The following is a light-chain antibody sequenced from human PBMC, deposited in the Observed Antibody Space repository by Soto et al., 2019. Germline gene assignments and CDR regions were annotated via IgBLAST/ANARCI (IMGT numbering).Light chain of an antibody. V-gene: IGKV3-20*01. CDR2: GAA. CDR1: QSVRSNS. Sequence: EIVLTQSPGTLSLSPGERATLSCRAGQSVRSNSVAWYQQKPGQAPRLLIYGAASRATGIPDRFSGSGSGTEFTLTISRLEPEYFAVYYCQQYGSSTGTFGQGTKVEIK. CDR3: QQYGSSTGT. J-gene: IGKJ1*01.